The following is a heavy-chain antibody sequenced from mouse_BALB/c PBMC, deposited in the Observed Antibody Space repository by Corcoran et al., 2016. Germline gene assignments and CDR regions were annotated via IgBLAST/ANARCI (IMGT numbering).Heavy chain of an antibody. CDR3: ARDYGSSYDYAMDY. J-gene: IGHJ4*01. CDR2: INPYYGST. Sequence: EIQMQQTGPELVKPGASVKIYCKASGYSFTDYIMLWVKQSHGKSLEWIGNINPYYGSTSYNLKFKGKATLTVDKSSSTAYMQLNSLTSEDSAVYYCARDYGSSYDYAMDYWGQGTSVTVSS. D-gene: IGHD1-1*01. V-gene: IGHV1-39*01. CDR1: GYSFTDYI.